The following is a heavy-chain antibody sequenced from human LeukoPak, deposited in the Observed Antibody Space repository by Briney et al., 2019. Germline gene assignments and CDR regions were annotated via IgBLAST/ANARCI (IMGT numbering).Heavy chain of an antibody. CDR2: VSAYNGNT. V-gene: IGHV1-18*01. J-gene: IGHJ2*01. CDR1: GYTFTSYG. Sequence: ASVKVSYKASGYTFTSYGISWVRQAPGQGLEWMGWVSAYNGNTNYAQKLQGRVTMTTDTSTSTAYMELSSLRSEDTAVYYCASGRAAAGRPFDLWGRGTLVTVSS. D-gene: IGHD6-13*01. CDR3: ASGRAAAGRPFDL.